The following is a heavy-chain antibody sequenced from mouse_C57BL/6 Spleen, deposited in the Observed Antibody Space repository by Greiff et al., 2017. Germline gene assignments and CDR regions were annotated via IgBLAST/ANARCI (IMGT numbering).Heavy chain of an antibody. CDR2: IWSDGNT. CDR3: ARHSSSYWYFDV. V-gene: IGHV2-6-1*01. Sequence: VQVVESGPGLVAPSQSLSITCTVSGFSLTSYGVHWVRQPPGKGLEWLVVIWSDGNTTYNSALKSRLSISKDNSKSQVFLKMNSLQTDDTAMYYCARHSSSYWYFDVWGTGTTVTVSS. J-gene: IGHJ1*03. CDR1: GFSLTSYG.